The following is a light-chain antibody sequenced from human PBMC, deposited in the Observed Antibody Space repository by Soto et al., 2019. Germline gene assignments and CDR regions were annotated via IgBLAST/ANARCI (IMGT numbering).Light chain of an antibody. CDR3: QQYNNWPAIT. CDR2: GAS. CDR1: QSVRSN. Sequence: LMTRSPSTLSVSPGERATLSWSASQSVRSNLAWYQQKPGQAPRLLIYGASNRVSGIPATFSGSGSGTEFTLTISSLQSEDFAVYYCQQYNNWPAITFGQGTRLEIK. J-gene: IGKJ5*01. V-gene: IGKV3D-15*01.